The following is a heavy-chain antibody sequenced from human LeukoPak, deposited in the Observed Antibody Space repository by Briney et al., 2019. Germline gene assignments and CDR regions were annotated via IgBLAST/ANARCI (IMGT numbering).Heavy chain of an antibody. CDR3: ARARRYRSSWYHDY. J-gene: IGHJ4*02. Sequence: PGGSLRLSCAASGFSFSTYTMNWVRQAPGKGLDWVSYISSSSSTIYNADSVKGRFTISRDNANNSLYLQMNSLRDEDTAVYYCARARRYRSSWYHDYWGQGSLVTVSS. V-gene: IGHV3-48*02. D-gene: IGHD6-13*01. CDR2: ISSSSSTI. CDR1: GFSFSTYT.